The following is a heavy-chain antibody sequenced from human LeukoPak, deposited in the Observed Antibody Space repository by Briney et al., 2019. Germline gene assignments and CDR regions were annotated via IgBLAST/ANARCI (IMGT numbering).Heavy chain of an antibody. D-gene: IGHD2-15*01. CDR1: GYTFTSYS. J-gene: IGHJ4*02. CDR2: ISAYNGNT. Sequence: ASVKVSCKASGYTFTSYSISWVRQAPGQGLELMGWISAYNGNTIYAQKVKGRVTMTTDTSTSTTYMERRSLKSDDTAVYYCARASYCSDGSCYSDYWGQGTLVTVYS. CDR3: ARASYCSDGSCYSDY. V-gene: IGHV1-18*01.